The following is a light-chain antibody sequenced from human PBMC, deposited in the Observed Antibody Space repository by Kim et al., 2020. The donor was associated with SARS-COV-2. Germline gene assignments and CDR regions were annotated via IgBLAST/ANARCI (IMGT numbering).Light chain of an antibody. Sequence: DIQMTQSPSTLSASVGDRVSITCRASQSISYFLAWYQQKPGRAPNLLIYDAYSLESGAPSRFSGSGSGTEFTLTISSLQPDDFATYYCQQYSSFLTFGPGTKVDIK. J-gene: IGKJ3*01. CDR3: QQYSSFLT. V-gene: IGKV1-5*01. CDR2: DAY. CDR1: QSISYF.